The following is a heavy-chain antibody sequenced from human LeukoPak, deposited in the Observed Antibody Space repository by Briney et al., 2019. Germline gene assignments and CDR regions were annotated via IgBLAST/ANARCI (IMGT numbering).Heavy chain of an antibody. D-gene: IGHD3-3*01. CDR2: IYHSGST. J-gene: IGHJ3*02. V-gene: IGHV4-38-2*01. CDR3: ARLFGGNMYYDSWSGYYGDAFDI. CDR1: GYSISSGYY. Sequence: PSETLSLTCAVSGYSISSGYYWGWIRQPPGKGLEWIGSIYHSGSTYYNPSLKSRVTISVDTSKNQFSLKLSSVTAADTAVYYCARLFGGNMYYDSWSGYYGDAFDIWGQGTMVTVSS.